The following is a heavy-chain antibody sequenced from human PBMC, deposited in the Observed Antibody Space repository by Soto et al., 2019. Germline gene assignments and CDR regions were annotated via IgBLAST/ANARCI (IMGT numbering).Heavy chain of an antibody. CDR3: ARGQVVAAQH. D-gene: IGHD2-15*01. CDR2: IYHSGST. Sequence: PSETLSLTCAVSGGSISSGGYSWSWIRQPPGKGLEWIGYIYHSGSTYYNPSLKSRVSISVDRSKNQFSLKLSSVPAADTAVYYCARGQVVAAQHWGQGTLVTVS. CDR1: GGSISSGGYS. J-gene: IGHJ4*02. V-gene: IGHV4-30-2*01.